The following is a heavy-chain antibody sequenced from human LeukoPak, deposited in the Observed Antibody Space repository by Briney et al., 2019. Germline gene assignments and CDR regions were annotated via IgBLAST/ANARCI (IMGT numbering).Heavy chain of an antibody. CDR3: ARGPGRYLFDY. D-gene: IGHD1-1*01. Sequence: GGSLRLSCAASGFTFSSYGMHWVRQAPGKGLEWVAVISYDGSNKYCADSVKGRFTISRDNSKNTLYLQMNSLRAEDTAVYYCARGPGRYLFDYWGQGTLVTVSS. CDR1: GFTFSSYG. V-gene: IGHV3-30*03. CDR2: ISYDGSNK. J-gene: IGHJ4*02.